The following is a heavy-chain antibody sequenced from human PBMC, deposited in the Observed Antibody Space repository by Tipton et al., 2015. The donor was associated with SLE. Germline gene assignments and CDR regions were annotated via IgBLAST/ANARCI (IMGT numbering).Heavy chain of an antibody. CDR3: ARDLSGWPIDY. Sequence: GSLRLSCVASGFNFSRSWMTWVRQSPGKGLEWVANIKPDGGEKYYVDSVKGRFAISRDNARNSLYLQMSSLSAEDTAMYYCARDLSGWPIDYWGQGTLVTVSS. CDR1: GFNFSRSW. J-gene: IGHJ4*02. D-gene: IGHD6-19*01. V-gene: IGHV3-7*01. CDR2: IKPDGGEK.